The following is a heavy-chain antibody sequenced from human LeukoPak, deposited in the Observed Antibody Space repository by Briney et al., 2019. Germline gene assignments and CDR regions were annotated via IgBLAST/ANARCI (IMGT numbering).Heavy chain of an antibody. CDR3: ARARSERSWSAYAFDI. Sequence: ASVKVSCKASGGTFSSYAISWVRQAPGQGLEWMGGIIPIFGTANYAQKFQGRVTITADESTSTAYMELSSLRSEDTAVYYCARARSERSWSAYAFDIWGQGTMVTVSS. CDR1: GGTFSSYA. V-gene: IGHV1-69*13. CDR2: IIPIFGTA. D-gene: IGHD3-3*01. J-gene: IGHJ3*02.